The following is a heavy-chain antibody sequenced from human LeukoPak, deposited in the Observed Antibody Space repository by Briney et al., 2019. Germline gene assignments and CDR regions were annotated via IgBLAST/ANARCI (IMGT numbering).Heavy chain of an antibody. V-gene: IGHV3-30-3*01. CDR1: GFTFSRYA. D-gene: IGHD5-24*01. CDR3: ARETPRRGETRDGYR. CDR2: VSYNGNTE. J-gene: IGHJ4*02. Sequence: GGSLRLSCVASGFTFSRYAMHWVRQAPGKGLEWVAALVSYNGNTEYYADSVKGRFTISRDNSKNTLYLQMSGLRVEDTAVYYCARETPRRGETRDGYRWGQGTVVTVSS.